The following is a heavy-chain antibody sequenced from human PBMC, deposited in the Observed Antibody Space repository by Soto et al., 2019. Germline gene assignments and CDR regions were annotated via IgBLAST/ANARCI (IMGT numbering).Heavy chain of an antibody. CDR1: GYTFTRYT. Sequence: ASVKVSCKASGYTFTRYTMNWVRQAPGQRLEWMGWINPDNGNTKYSQKFQDRVIITRDTSASTAYMDLSSLRSEDTAVYYCARGIATGPLDPWGQGTLVTVSS. J-gene: IGHJ5*02. D-gene: IGHD2-15*01. CDR3: ARGIATGPLDP. V-gene: IGHV1-3*01. CDR2: INPDNGNT.